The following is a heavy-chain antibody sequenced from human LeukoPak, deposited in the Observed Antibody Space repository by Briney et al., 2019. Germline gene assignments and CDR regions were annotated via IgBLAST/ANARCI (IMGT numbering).Heavy chain of an antibody. CDR1: GGSISSYY. D-gene: IGHD1-1*01. V-gene: IGHV4-59*01. Sequence: SETLSLTCTVSGGSISSYYWSWIRQPPGKGLEWIGYIYYSGSTDYNPSLKSRVTMSVDTSKNQFSLKLSSVTAADTAVYYCAREAATRFYMDVWGKGTTVTVSS. CDR3: AREAATRFYMDV. CDR2: IYYSGST. J-gene: IGHJ6*03.